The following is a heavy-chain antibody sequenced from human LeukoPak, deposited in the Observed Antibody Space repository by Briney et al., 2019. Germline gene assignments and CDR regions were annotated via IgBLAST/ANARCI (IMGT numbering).Heavy chain of an antibody. CDR1: GGTFSSYA. CDR2: IIPIFGTA. V-gene: IGHV1-69*13. J-gene: IGHJ6*02. Sequence: SVKVSCKASGGTFSSYAISWVRQAPGQGLEWMGVIIPIFGTANYAQKFQGRVTITADESTSTAYMELSSLRSENTAVYYCARRIVVVPAAIKYYYYGMDVWGQGTTVTVSS. D-gene: IGHD2-2*02. CDR3: ARRIVVVPAAIKYYYYGMDV.